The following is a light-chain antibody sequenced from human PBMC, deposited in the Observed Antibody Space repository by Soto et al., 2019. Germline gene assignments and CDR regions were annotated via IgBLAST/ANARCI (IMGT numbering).Light chain of an antibody. V-gene: IGLV2-8*01. Sequence: QSALTQPPSASGSPGQSVTISCTGTSSDVGGYNYVSWYQQHPGKAPKLMIYEVSERPSGVPDRFSGSKSGNTASLTVSGLQAEDEGDYYCTSYAGSNTFCVFGTGTKLTVL. CDR3: TSYAGSNTFCV. CDR2: EVS. J-gene: IGLJ1*01. CDR1: SSDVGGYNY.